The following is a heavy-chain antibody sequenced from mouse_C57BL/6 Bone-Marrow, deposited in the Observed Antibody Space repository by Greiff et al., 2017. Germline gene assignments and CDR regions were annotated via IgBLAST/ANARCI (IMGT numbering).Heavy chain of an antibody. J-gene: IGHJ4*01. V-gene: IGHV1-61*01. D-gene: IGHD2-4*01. CDR2: IYPSASET. CDR3: ARGDYDRVYARDY. CDR1: GYTFTSYW. Sequence: QVQLQQPGAELVRPGSSVKLSCKASGYTFTSYWMDWVKQRPGKGLEWIGNIYPSASETHYNQKLKDKATLTVDQSSSTAYMQLSSLTSEDSAVYVCARGDYDRVYARDYWGQGTSVTVSS.